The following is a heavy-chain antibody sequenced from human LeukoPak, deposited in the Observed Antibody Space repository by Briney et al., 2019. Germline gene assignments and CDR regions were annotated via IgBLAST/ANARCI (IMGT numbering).Heavy chain of an antibody. V-gene: IGHV5-10-1*01. CDR2: IDPSDSYT. D-gene: IGHD3-16*02. CDR1: GCRFTNYW. J-gene: IGHJ4*02. Sequence: GGYLKLYFQGSGCRFTNYWIRRVRELAGKGVGRMGRIDPSDSYTNHSPSFQGHVTISADKSISTAYLQWSSLKASDTAMYYCARGGRYDYVWGSYRYTYWGQGTLVTVSS. CDR3: ARGGRYDYVWGSYRYTY.